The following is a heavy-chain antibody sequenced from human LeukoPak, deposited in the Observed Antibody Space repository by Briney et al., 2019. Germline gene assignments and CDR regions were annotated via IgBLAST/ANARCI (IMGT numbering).Heavy chain of an antibody. Sequence: GGSLRLSCAASGFTSGDTRMNWVRQVPGQGLEWVANIKQDGSEKFYVASVKGRFTISRDNGKSSLYLQMNSLRAEDTALYYCATSYDMGWLIGYWGQGTLVTVSS. CDR3: ATSYDMGWLIGY. V-gene: IGHV3-7*03. CDR2: IKQDGSEK. J-gene: IGHJ4*02. D-gene: IGHD3/OR15-3a*01. CDR1: GFTSGDTR.